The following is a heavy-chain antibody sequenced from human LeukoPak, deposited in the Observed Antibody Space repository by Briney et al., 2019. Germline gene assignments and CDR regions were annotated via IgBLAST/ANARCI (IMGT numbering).Heavy chain of an antibody. CDR3: VRDLSPLSTYYDFWSGYSYFDS. V-gene: IGHV4-38-2*02. CDR2: IYHTGSA. Sequence: SETLSLTCTVSGYSISSGYYWGWIRQSPGKGLEWIGSIYHTGSAYHNPSLTSRLSLSVDTSNNQFSLKLSSVTAADTAVYYCVRDLSPLSTYYDFWSGYSYFDSWGQGTLVTVSS. J-gene: IGHJ4*02. CDR1: GYSISSGYY. D-gene: IGHD3-3*01.